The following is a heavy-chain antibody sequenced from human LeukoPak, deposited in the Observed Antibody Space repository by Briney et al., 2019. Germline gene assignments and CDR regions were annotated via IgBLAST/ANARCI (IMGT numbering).Heavy chain of an antibody. CDR2: ISGSGGST. CDR3: VKDSDELIAAVYNWFDP. D-gene: IGHD6-13*01. Sequence: GSLRLPCAASGFTFSSYCMSWVRQAPEKGLEWVSGISGSGGSTYYADSVKGRFTISRDNFKDTLYLQMNSLRAEDTAVYYCVKDSDELIAAVYNWFDPWGQGTQVTVSS. J-gene: IGHJ5*02. V-gene: IGHV3-23*01. CDR1: GFTFSSYC.